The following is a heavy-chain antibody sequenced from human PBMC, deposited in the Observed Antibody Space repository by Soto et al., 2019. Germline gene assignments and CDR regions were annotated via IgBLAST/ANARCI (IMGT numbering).Heavy chain of an antibody. J-gene: IGHJ5*02. V-gene: IGHV4-4*02. CDR1: SGFISSSNW. D-gene: IGHD2-2*01. CDR2: IYHSGST. CDR3: ARGANCSSTSCFNWFDP. Sequence: QVQLQESGPGLVKPSGTLSLTCAVSSGFISSSNWWSWVRQPPGKGLEWIGEIYHSGSTNYNPSLKSRVTISVDKSKNQFSLKLSSVTAADTAVYYCARGANCSSTSCFNWFDPWGQGTLVTVSS.